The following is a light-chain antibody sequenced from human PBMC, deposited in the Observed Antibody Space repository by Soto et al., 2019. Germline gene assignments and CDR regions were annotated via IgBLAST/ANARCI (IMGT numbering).Light chain of an antibody. CDR2: GAS. Sequence: EIVLTQSPGTLSFSPGERATLSCRASQSISSTYLAWYQQKPGQAPRLLIYGASSRATGIPDRFSGSGSGTDFTLSISRLEPEDFAVYYCQEYRYSRTFGQGTKVDIK. J-gene: IGKJ1*01. V-gene: IGKV3-20*01. CDR1: QSISSTY. CDR3: QEYRYSRT.